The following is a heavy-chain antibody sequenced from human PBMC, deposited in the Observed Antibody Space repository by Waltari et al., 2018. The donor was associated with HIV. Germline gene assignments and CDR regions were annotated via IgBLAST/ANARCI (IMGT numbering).Heavy chain of an antibody. CDR3: ARMTSPYFIDY. CDR2: IEQDGSRI. J-gene: IGHJ4*02. Sequence: EVQLVESGGGLVRPGLSVRLSCAASGFSFRTYWMHWVRQVPGKGPVWVSRIEQDGSRISEADSVKGRFTISRDNARNILYLQMNSLRVEDTAVYYCARMTSPYFIDYWGLGTLVTVSS. CDR1: GFSFRTYW. D-gene: IGHD2-21*02. V-gene: IGHV3-74*01.